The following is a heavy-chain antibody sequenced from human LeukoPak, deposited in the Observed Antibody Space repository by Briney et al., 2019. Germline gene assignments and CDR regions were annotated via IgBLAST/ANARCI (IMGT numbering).Heavy chain of an antibody. CDR1: GYTFTSYD. Sequence: ASVKVSCKASGYTFTSYDINWVRQTTGQGLEWMGWMNPNSGNTGYAQKFQGRVTITRNTSISTAYMELSSLRSEDTAVYYCARGLRFLEWLYRDNNNWFDPWGQGTLVTVSS. CDR3: ARGLRFLEWLYRDNNNWFDP. J-gene: IGHJ5*02. CDR2: MNPNSGNT. D-gene: IGHD3-3*01. V-gene: IGHV1-8*03.